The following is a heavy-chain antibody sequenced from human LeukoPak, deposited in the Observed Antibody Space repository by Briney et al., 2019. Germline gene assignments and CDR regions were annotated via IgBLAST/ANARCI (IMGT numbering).Heavy chain of an antibody. Sequence: ASVKVSCMASGYTFTSYYMHWERQAPGQGLEWMGIINPSGGSTSYAQKFQGRVTMTRDTSTSPVYMELSSLRSEDTAVYYCARAGYYYDSSGYYMDYWGQGTLVTVSS. CDR1: GYTFTSYY. J-gene: IGHJ4*02. V-gene: IGHV1-46*01. CDR3: ARAGYYYDSSGYYMDY. D-gene: IGHD3-22*01. CDR2: INPSGGST.